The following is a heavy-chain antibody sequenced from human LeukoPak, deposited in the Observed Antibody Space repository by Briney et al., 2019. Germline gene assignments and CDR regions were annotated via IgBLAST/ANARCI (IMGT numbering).Heavy chain of an antibody. D-gene: IGHD2-15*01. CDR2: ISSSSSYI. V-gene: IGHV3-21*01. CDR1: GFTFSSYS. Sequence: GGSLRLSCAASGFTFSSYSMNWVRQAPGKGLGWVSSISSSSSYIYYADSVKGRFTISRDNAKNSLYLQMNSLRAEDTAVYYCASTLKGGFHYYGMDVWGQGTTVTVSS. CDR3: ASTLKGGFHYYGMDV. J-gene: IGHJ6*02.